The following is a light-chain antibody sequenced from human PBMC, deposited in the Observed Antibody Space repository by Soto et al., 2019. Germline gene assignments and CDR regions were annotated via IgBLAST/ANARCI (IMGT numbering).Light chain of an antibody. V-gene: IGLV2-14*01. Sequence: QSALTQPASVSGSPGQSITISCTGTSSDVGGYNYVSWYQHHPGKAPKLMIYEVSDRPPGVSNRFSGSKSGNTASLTISGLQAEDEADYYCNSYTSSSTVVFGGGTKLTVL. CDR3: NSYTSSSTVV. J-gene: IGLJ2*01. CDR1: SSDVGGYNY. CDR2: EVS.